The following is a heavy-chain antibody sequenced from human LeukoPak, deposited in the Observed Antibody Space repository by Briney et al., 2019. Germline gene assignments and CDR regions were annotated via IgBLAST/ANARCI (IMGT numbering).Heavy chain of an antibody. V-gene: IGHV4-59*01. Sequence: SETLSLTCTVSGGSISSYYWSWIRQPPGKGLEWIGYIYYSGSTNYNPSLKGRVTISVDTSKNQFSLKLSSVTAADTAVYYCARDTQLLWSQGFDPWGQGTLVTVSS. J-gene: IGHJ5*02. CDR1: GGSISSYY. CDR3: ARDTQLLWSQGFDP. D-gene: IGHD3-10*01. CDR2: IYYSGST.